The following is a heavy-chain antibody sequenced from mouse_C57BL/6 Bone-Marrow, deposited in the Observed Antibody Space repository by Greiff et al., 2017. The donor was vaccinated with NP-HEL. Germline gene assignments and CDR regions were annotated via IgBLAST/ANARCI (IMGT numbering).Heavy chain of an antibody. CDR1: GFTFSSYA. J-gene: IGHJ4*01. CDR3: ARDHHDGSRQDYAMDY. D-gene: IGHD1-1*01. Sequence: EVKLMESGGGLVKPGGSLKLSCAASGFTFSSYAMSWVRQTPEKRLEWVATISDGGSYTYYPDNVKGRFTISRDNAKNNLYLQMVHLKSEDTAMYYCARDHHDGSRQDYAMDYWGQGTSVTVSS. V-gene: IGHV5-4*01. CDR2: ISDGGSYT.